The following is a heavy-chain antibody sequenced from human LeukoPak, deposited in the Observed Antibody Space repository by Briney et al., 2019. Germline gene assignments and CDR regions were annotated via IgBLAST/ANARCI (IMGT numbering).Heavy chain of an antibody. V-gene: IGHV3-21*01. CDR2: ISSSSSYI. D-gene: IGHD6-19*01. CDR3: ARVSSSAVAGFFDY. Sequence: GGSLRLSCAASGFTFSSYSMNWVRQAPGKGLEWVSSISSSSSYIYYADSVKGRFTISRDNAKNSLYLQMNSLRAEDTAVYYCARVSSSAVAGFFDYWGQGILVTVSS. CDR1: GFTFSSYS. J-gene: IGHJ4*02.